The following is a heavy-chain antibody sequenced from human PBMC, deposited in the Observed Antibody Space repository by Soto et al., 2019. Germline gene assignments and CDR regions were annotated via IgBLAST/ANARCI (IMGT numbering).Heavy chain of an antibody. J-gene: IGHJ5*02. CDR2: ISSSSSTI. Sequence: EVQLVESGGGLVQPGGSLRLSCAASGFTFSSYSMNWVRQAPGKGLEWVSYISSSSSTIYYADSVKGRFTISRDNAKNSLYLQMNSLRAEDTAVYYCARHPERIAEIWWFDPWGQGTLVIVSS. V-gene: IGHV3-48*01. D-gene: IGHD6-13*01. CDR3: ARHPERIAEIWWFDP. CDR1: GFTFSSYS.